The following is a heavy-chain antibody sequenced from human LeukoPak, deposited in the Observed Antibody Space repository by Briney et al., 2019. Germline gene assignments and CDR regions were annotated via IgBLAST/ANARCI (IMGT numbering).Heavy chain of an antibody. CDR1: GFTFSSSA. V-gene: IGHV3-23*01. CDR3: ATYRQVLLPFES. J-gene: IGHJ4*02. CDR2: ISDSGDRT. D-gene: IGHD2-8*02. Sequence: GGSLRLSCAASGFTFSSSAMSWVRQAPGKGLEWVSTISDSGDRTYYADSVRGRFTISRDNSKSTLSLQMNSLRAEDTAIYYCATYRQVLLPFESWGQGTLVTVSS.